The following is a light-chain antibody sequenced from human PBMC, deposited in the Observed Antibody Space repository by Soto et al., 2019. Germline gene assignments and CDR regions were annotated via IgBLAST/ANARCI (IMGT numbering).Light chain of an antibody. Sequence: VLTQSPGTLSVSPGERATLSCRASQSVCNTWLAWYQQKVGQAPRLLLYGASTRATGIPDRFSGSGSGTDFTLTITSLEPEDFAVYYCSHYGTSVPYTFGQGTKLEIK. J-gene: IGKJ2*01. V-gene: IGKV3-20*01. CDR2: GAS. CDR1: QSVCNTW. CDR3: SHYGTSVPYT.